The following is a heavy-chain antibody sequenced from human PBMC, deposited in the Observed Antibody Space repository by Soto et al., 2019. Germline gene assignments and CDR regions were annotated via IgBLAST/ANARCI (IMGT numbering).Heavy chain of an antibody. CDR3: ASSTHYYDSSGPKKYNWFDP. D-gene: IGHD3-22*01. J-gene: IGHJ5*02. V-gene: IGHV4-39*01. CDR1: GGSISSSSYY. Sequence: PSETLSLTCTVSGGSISSSSYYWGWIRQPPGKGLEWIGSIYYSGSTYYNPSLKSRVTISVDTSKNQFSLKLSSVTAADTAVYYCASSTHYYDSSGPKKYNWFDPWGQGTLVTVSS. CDR2: IYYSGST.